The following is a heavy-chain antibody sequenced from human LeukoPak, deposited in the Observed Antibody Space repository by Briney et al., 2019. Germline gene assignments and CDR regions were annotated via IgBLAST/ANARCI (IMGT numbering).Heavy chain of an antibody. J-gene: IGHJ4*02. V-gene: IGHV4-38-2*02. CDR2: IYHSGST. Sequence: SETLSLTCTVSGYSISSGYYWGWIRQPPGKGLEWIGSIYHSGSTYCNPSLKSRVTISVDTSKNQLSLNLSSVTAADTAVYCCTRAPYCSGGTCYFDYWGQGTLVTVSS. CDR1: GYSISSGYY. CDR3: TRAPYCSGGTCYFDY. D-gene: IGHD2-15*01.